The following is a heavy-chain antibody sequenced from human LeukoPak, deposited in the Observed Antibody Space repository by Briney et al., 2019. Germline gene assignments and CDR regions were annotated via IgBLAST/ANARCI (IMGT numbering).Heavy chain of an antibody. Sequence: PGGSLRLSCAASGFTFSSYAMSWVRQAPGKGLEWVSGINGSGGSTYYADSVKGRFTISRDNSKNTLYLRMNSLRAEDTAVYYCAKDGINTAMERWGQGTLVTVSS. CDR2: INGSGGST. D-gene: IGHD5-18*01. CDR1: GFTFSSYA. CDR3: AKDGINTAMER. J-gene: IGHJ4*02. V-gene: IGHV3-23*01.